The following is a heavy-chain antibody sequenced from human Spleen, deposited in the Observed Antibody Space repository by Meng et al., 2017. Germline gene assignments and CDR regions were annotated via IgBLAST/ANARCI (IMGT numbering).Heavy chain of an antibody. Sequence: ASVKVSCKASGGTFSSYAISWVRQAPGQGLEWMGIINPSGGSTTYAQKFQGRVAMTSDTSTSTVYMELSSLRSEDTAVYYCARSKSRMDVWGQGTTVTVSS. V-gene: IGHV1-46*01. CDR3: ARSKSRMDV. CDR2: INPSGGST. CDR1: GGTFSSYA. J-gene: IGHJ6*02.